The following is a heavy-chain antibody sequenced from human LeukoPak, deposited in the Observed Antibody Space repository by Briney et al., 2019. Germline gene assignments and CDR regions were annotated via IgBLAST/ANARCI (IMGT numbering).Heavy chain of an antibody. CDR2: INQDASEI. CDR1: GFTFSTYW. Sequence: GGSLRLSCAASGFTFSTYWTNWYRQAPGKGLEWVGNINQDASEINYVASVRGRFTISRDNAKNSLHLQMNSLRAEDTAVYYCATDRDNSDWQKRFDSWGQGTLVTVSS. D-gene: IGHD2-21*02. CDR3: ATDRDNSDWQKRFDS. V-gene: IGHV3-7*01. J-gene: IGHJ4*02.